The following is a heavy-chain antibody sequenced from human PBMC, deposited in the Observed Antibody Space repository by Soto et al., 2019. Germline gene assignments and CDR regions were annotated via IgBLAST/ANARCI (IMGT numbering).Heavy chain of an antibody. D-gene: IGHD3-22*01. V-gene: IGHV5-10-1*01. CDR3: ASMVIGTPDI. Sequence: GESLKISRKGSGYSFTSYWISWVRQMPGKGLEWMGRIDPSDSYTNYSPSFQGHVTISADKSISTAYLQWSSLKASDTAMYYCASMVIGTPDIWGQGTMVTVSS. CDR1: GYSFTSYW. CDR2: IDPSDSYT. J-gene: IGHJ3*02.